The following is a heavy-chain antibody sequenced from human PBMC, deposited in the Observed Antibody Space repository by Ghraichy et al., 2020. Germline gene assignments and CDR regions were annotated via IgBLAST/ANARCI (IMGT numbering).Heavy chain of an antibody. CDR1: GFTFSSYA. Sequence: GGSLRLSCAASGFTFSSYAMHWVRQAPGKGLEWVAFISYDGSNKYYADSVKGRFTISRDNSKNTLYLQLNSLRAEETAVYYCARTGPINTVSHFDYWGQGTLVTVSS. CDR2: ISYDGSNK. CDR3: ARTGPINTVSHFDY. D-gene: IGHD4-17*01. J-gene: IGHJ4*02. V-gene: IGHV3-30-3*01.